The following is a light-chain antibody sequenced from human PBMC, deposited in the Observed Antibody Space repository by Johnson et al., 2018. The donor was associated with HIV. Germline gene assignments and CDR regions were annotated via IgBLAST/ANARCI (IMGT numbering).Light chain of an antibody. Sequence: LTQPPSVSAAPGQKVTISCSGSTSNIGKSYVSWYQQLPGAAPRLLIYEDYKRPSGIPDRFSGSKSGTSATLGITGLQTGDEADYYCGTLDSSLSAGVFGTGTKVTVL. CDR3: GTLDSSLSAGV. CDR2: EDY. V-gene: IGLV1-51*02. J-gene: IGLJ1*01. CDR1: TSNIGKSY.